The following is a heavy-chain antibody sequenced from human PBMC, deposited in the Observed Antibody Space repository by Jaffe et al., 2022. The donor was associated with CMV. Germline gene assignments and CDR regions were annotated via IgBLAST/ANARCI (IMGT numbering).Heavy chain of an antibody. J-gene: IGHJ3*02. V-gene: IGHV5-10-1*03. CDR2: IDPSDSYT. CDR3: ARQADYYDSSGYFDAFDI. D-gene: IGHD3-22*01. Sequence: EVQLVQSGAEVKKPGESLRISCKGSGYSFTSYWISWVRQMPGKGLEWMGRIDPSDSYTNYSPSFQGHVTISADKSISTAYLQWSSLKASDTAMYYCARQADYYDSSGYFDAFDIWGQGTMVTVSS. CDR1: GYSFTSYW.